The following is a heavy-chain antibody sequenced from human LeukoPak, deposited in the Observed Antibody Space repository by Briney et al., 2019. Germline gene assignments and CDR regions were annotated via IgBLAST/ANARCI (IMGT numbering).Heavy chain of an antibody. D-gene: IGHD3-22*01. CDR3: AREREGVVVTFRAIDY. V-gene: IGHV3-48*01. CDR2: ISSSSSTI. Sequence: GGSLRPSCAASGFTFSSYEMNWVRQAPGKGLEWVSYISSSSSTIYYADSVKGRFTISRDNAKNSLYLQMNSLRAEDTAVYYCAREREGVVVTFRAIDYWGQGTLVTVSS. CDR1: GFTFSSYE. J-gene: IGHJ4*02.